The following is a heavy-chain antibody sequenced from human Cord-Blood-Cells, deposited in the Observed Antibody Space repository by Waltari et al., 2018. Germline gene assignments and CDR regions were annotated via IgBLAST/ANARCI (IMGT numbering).Heavy chain of an antibody. D-gene: IGHD3-10*01. CDR2: IYYSGST. Sequence: QVQLQESGPGLVKPSQTLSLTCTVSGGSISSGGYYWSWIRQHPGKGLEWIGYIYYSGSTYYNPSLKSRVTISVDTSKNQFSLKLSSVTAADTAVYYCARVTYYYGSGSYYFDYWGQGTLVTVSS. V-gene: IGHV4-31*03. CDR1: GGSISSGGYY. CDR3: ARVTYYYGSGSYYFDY. J-gene: IGHJ4*02.